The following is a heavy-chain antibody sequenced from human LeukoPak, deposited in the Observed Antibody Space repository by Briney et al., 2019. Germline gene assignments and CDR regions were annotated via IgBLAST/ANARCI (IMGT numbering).Heavy chain of an antibody. J-gene: IGHJ4*02. D-gene: IGHD6-19*01. CDR2: ISYDGSNK. Sequence: PGRSLRLSCAASGFTFSSYGMHWVRQAPGKGLEWVAVISYDGSNKYYADSVKGRFTISRDNSKNTLYLQMNSLRPEDTAVYYCAKEIRGWSHFDYWGQGTLVTVSS. CDR3: AKEIRGWSHFDY. CDR1: GFTFSSYG. V-gene: IGHV3-30*18.